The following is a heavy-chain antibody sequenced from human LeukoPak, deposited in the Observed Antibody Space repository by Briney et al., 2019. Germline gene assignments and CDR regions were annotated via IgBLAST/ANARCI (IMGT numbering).Heavy chain of an antibody. V-gene: IGHV1-2*02. CDR1: GYTFTGYY. Sequence: ASVKVSCKASGYTFTGYYMHWVRQAPGQGLEWMGWINPNSGGTNYAQKFQGRVTMTRDTSISTAYMELSRLRSDDTAVYYCARMGMEIYYDYMDVWGKGTTVTVSS. CDR3: ARMGMEIYYDYMDV. J-gene: IGHJ6*03. CDR2: INPNSGGT. D-gene: IGHD7-27*01.